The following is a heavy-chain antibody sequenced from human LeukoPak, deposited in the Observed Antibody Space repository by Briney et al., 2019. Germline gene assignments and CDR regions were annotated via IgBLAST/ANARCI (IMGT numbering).Heavy chain of an antibody. CDR2: ISCSGGST. D-gene: IGHD6-19*01. CDR1: GFTFSSYA. J-gene: IGHJ6*02. V-gene: IGHV3-23*01. CDR3: AKDFKSSGWYLDYYYYYGMDV. Sequence: GGSLRLSCAASGFTFSSYAMSWVRQAPGKGLEWVSAISCSGGSTYYADSVKGRFTISRDNSKNTLYLQMNSLRAEDTAVYYCAKDFKSSGWYLDYYYYYGMDVWGQGTTVTVSS.